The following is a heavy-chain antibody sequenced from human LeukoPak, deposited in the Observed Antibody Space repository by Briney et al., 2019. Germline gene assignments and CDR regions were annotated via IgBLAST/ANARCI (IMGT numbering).Heavy chain of an antibody. J-gene: IGHJ4*02. V-gene: IGHV3-33*06. D-gene: IGHD6-6*01. Sequence: GRSLRLSCAASGFTFSSYGMHWLRQAPGKGLEWVAVIWYDGSNKYYADSVKGRFTISRDNSKNTLYLQMNSLRAEDTAVYYCAKGSEYSSSVFDYWGQGTLVTVSS. CDR3: AKGSEYSSSVFDY. CDR1: GFTFSSYG. CDR2: IWYDGSNK.